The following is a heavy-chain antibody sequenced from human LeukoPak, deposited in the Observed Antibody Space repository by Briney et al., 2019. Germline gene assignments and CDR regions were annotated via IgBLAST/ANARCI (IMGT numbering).Heavy chain of an antibody. CDR3: ARAASKSGYFHY. CDR1: GGPISSYY. D-gene: IGHD3-3*01. J-gene: IGHJ4*02. CDR2: IYYSGST. V-gene: IGHV4-59*01. Sequence: SETLSLTCTVSGGPISSYYWSWIRQPPGKGLEWIGYIYYSGSTNYNPSLKSRVTISVDTSKNQFSMKLSSVTAADTAVYYCARAASKSGYFHYWGQGTLVTVSS.